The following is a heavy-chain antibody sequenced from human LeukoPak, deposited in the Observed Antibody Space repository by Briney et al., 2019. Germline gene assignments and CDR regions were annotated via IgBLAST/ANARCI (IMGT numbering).Heavy chain of an antibody. CDR2: ISAYNGNT. CDR3: ARSGRYYYDSSGYPPNFDY. Sequence: ASVKVSCKASGYTFTSYGISWVRQAPGQGLEWMGWISAYNGNTNYAQKLRGRVTMTTDTSTSTAYMELRSLRSDDTAVYYCARSGRYYYDSSGYPPNFDYWGQGTLVTVSS. CDR1: GYTFTSYG. V-gene: IGHV1-18*01. D-gene: IGHD3-22*01. J-gene: IGHJ4*02.